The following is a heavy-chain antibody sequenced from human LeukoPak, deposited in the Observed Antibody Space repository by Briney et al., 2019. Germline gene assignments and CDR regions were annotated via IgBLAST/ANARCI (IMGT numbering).Heavy chain of an antibody. CDR2: INHSGST. J-gene: IGHJ6*03. V-gene: IGHV4-34*01. CDR1: GGSFSGYY. CDR3: ASRSGYGSRYYMDV. D-gene: IGHD4-17*01. Sequence: PSETLSLICAVYGGSFSGYYWSWIRQPPGKGLEWIGEINHSGSTNYNPSLKSRVTISVDTSKNQFSLKLSSVTAADTAVYYCASRSGYGSRYYMDVWGKGTTVTVSS.